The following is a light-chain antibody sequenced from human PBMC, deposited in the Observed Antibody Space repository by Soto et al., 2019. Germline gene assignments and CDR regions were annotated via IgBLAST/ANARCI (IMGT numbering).Light chain of an antibody. CDR2: GAS. CDR1: QDIGSV. Sequence: AIQLTQPPSSLSASIGDTVTITCRASQDIGSVLAWYQQKPGTAPKVLISGASDLHGGVPSRFSGSGSRTDFTLTITHLQSEDFATYYCQHYLNYPITFGQGTRLEIK. J-gene: IGKJ5*01. V-gene: IGKV1-8*01. CDR3: QHYLNYPIT.